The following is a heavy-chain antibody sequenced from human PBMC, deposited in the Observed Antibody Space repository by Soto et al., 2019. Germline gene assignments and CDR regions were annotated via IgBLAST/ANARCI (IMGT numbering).Heavy chain of an antibody. CDR1: GYTLTELS. CDR2: FDPEDGET. V-gene: IGHV1-24*01. J-gene: IGHJ3*02. D-gene: IGHD3-16*02. CDR3: ATAMSVAAPRFGGVIVIPVHAFDI. Sequence: QVQLVQSGAEVKKPGASVKVSCKVSGYTLTELSMHWVRQAPGKGLEWMGGFDPEDGETIYAQKFQGRVTMTEDTSTDTAYMELSSLRSEDTAVYYCATAMSVAAPRFGGVIVIPVHAFDIWGQGTMVTVSS.